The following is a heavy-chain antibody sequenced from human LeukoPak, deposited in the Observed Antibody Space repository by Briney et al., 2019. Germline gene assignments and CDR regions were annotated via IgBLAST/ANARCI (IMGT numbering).Heavy chain of an antibody. CDR3: ANLVIHTSSGWHLDS. Sequence: SETLSLTCTVSRGSITTYYWSWIRQPPGKGLEGLGYVYYSGTTDYNPSLKSRISMSVDTSRNQFSLNLNSVTAADTAFYYCANLVIHTSSGWHLDSWGQGTLVTVSS. CDR2: VYYSGTT. J-gene: IGHJ4*02. V-gene: IGHV4-59*01. D-gene: IGHD6-19*01. CDR1: RGSITTYY.